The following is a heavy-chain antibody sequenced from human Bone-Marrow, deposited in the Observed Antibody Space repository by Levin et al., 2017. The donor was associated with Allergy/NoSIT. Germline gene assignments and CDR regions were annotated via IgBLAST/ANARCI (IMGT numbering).Heavy chain of an antibody. CDR2: ISSDGSVT. CDR3: VRDRRRLGFDP. J-gene: IGHJ5*02. Sequence: GGSLRLSCAASGFTFSTYWMHWVRQAPGEGLVWVSLISSDGSVTTSADSVKGRFTISRDNAKNTLYLQMNSLRGDDTAIYYCVRDRRRLGFDPWGQGTLVTVSS. D-gene: IGHD6-6*01. V-gene: IGHV3-74*01. CDR1: GFTFSTYW.